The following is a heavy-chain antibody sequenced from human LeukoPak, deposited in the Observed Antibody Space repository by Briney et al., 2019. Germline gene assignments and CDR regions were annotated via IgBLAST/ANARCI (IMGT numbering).Heavy chain of an antibody. Sequence: PGGSLRLSCAASGFTFSSYEMNWVRQAPGKGLEWLSYIIGSGSTTQYADSVRDRFTISRDYDKNAVYLQMNSLRADDTAIYYCVRDRGGAYSGDNLFDPWGQGTLVTVSS. D-gene: IGHD2-21*01. V-gene: IGHV3-48*03. CDR1: GFTFSSYE. CDR2: IIGSGSTT. J-gene: IGHJ5*02. CDR3: VRDRGGAYSGDNLFDP.